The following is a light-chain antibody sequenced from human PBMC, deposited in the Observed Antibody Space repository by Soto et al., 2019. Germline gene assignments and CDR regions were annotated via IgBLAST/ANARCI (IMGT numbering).Light chain of an antibody. Sequence: EIVLTQSPGTLSLSPGETATLSCRASQSVSSAYLAWYQQKPGQAPRLLIYGISSRATGIPDRFRGRGSGTEFTLTISRLEPEDFAVYYCHQYNTSPDTFGQGTNLEI. V-gene: IGKV3-20*01. CDR2: GIS. J-gene: IGKJ2*01. CDR3: HQYNTSPDT. CDR1: QSVSSAY.